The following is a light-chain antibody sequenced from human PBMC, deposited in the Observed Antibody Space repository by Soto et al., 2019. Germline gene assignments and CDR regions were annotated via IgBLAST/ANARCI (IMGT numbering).Light chain of an antibody. CDR2: KAS. CDR3: QQYNSYLVT. CDR1: QSISSW. Sequence: DIQMTQSPSTLSASVGDRVTITCRASQSISSWLAWYQQKPGKAPKLLIYKASSLESWVPSRFSGSGSGTEFTLTISSLQPDDFATYYCQQYNSYLVTFGQGTKVEIK. J-gene: IGKJ1*01. V-gene: IGKV1-5*03.